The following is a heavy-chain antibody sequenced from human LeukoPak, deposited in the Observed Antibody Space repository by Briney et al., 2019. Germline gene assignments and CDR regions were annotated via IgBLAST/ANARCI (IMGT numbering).Heavy chain of an antibody. CDR3: ARDLVTTAEFDY. CDR1: GGSISSSTYY. CDR2: TYYSGST. Sequence: SETLSLTCTVSGGSISSSTYYWGWIRQPPGRGLEWIGSTYYSGSTYYNPSLKSRVTISVDTSKNQFSLKLSSVTAADTAVYYCARDLVTTAEFDYWGQGTLVTVSS. D-gene: IGHD3-22*01. J-gene: IGHJ4*02. V-gene: IGHV4-39*07.